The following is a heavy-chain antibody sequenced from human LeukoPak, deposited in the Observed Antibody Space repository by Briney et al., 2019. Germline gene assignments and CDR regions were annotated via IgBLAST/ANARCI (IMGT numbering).Heavy chain of an antibody. CDR2: ISYDGSNK. V-gene: IGHV3-30*03. CDR3: ARRRSNWFDP. J-gene: IGHJ5*02. CDR1: GFTFSNFA. Sequence: GSLRLSCAASGFTFSNFAMTWVCQAPGKGLEWVAVISYDGSNKYYADSVKGRFTISRDNSKNTLYLQMNSLRAEDTAVYYCARRRSNWFDPWGQGTLVTVSS.